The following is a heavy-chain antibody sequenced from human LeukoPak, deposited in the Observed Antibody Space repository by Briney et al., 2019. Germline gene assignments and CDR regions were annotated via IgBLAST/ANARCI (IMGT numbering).Heavy chain of an antibody. CDR2: ISYDGSNK. D-gene: IGHD1-26*01. CDR1: GFTFSSYW. CDR3: ARPPGKWEFRYYFDY. V-gene: IGHV3-30-3*01. Sequence: PGGSLRLSCAASGFTFSSYWMSWVRQAPGKGLEWVAVISYDGSNKYYADSVKGRFTISRDNSKNTLYLQMNSLRAEDTAVYYCARPPGKWEFRYYFDYWGQGTLVTVSS. J-gene: IGHJ4*02.